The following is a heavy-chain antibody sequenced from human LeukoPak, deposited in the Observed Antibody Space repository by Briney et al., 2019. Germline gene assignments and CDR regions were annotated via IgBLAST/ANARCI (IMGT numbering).Heavy chain of an antibody. CDR2: ISGSGGST. CDR1: GFTFSSYA. CDR3: AKNQMGYSYGPNWFDP. Sequence: GGSLRLSCAASGFTFSSYAMSWVRQAPGKGLEWVSAISGSGGSTYYADSVKGRFTISRDNSKNTLYQQMNSLRAEDTAVYYCAKNQMGYSYGPNWFDPWGQGTLVTVSS. J-gene: IGHJ5*02. V-gene: IGHV3-23*01. D-gene: IGHD5-18*01.